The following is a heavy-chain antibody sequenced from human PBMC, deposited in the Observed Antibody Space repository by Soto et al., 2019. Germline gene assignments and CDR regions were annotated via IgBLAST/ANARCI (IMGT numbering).Heavy chain of an antibody. V-gene: IGHV3-23*01. D-gene: IGHD3-10*01. CDR1: GFTFSSYG. CDR3: ARVRFGELV. Sequence: EVQLLESGGGLVQPGGSLRLSCAASGFTFSSYGMSWVRQAPGKGLEWVSIIGVGGGDRYYPESVKGRFTISRDNSRDTMYLEMNSLRDEDTAVYYCARVRFGELVWGQGTLVTVSS. CDR2: IGVGGGDR. J-gene: IGHJ4*02.